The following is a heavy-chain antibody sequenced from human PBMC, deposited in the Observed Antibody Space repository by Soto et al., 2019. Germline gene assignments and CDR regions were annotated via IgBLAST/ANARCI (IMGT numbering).Heavy chain of an antibody. J-gene: IGHJ6*02. Sequence: ASVKVSCKASGYTFTSYYMHWVRQSPGQGLEWMGIINPSGGSTSYAQKFQGRVTMTRDTSTRTVYMELSSLRSEDTAVYYCAREVIAARPYRSYYYYYGMDVWGQGTTVTVSS. CDR2: INPSGGST. V-gene: IGHV1-46*01. CDR3: AREVIAARPYRSYYYYYGMDV. CDR1: GYTFTSYY. D-gene: IGHD6-6*01.